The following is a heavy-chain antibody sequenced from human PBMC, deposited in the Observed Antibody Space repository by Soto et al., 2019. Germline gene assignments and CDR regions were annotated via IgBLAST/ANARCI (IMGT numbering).Heavy chain of an antibody. D-gene: IGHD2-2*01. J-gene: IGHJ4*02. Sequence: GGSLRLSCAASGFTFSDYYMSWIRQAPGKGLEWVSYISYDGSTIYYADSVKGRFTISRDNAKNSLFLQMNSLRAEDTAVYYCARDLRSTSYFDFWGQGTLVTVSS. CDR2: ISYDGSTI. CDR3: ARDLRSTSYFDF. V-gene: IGHV3-11*01. CDR1: GFTFSDYY.